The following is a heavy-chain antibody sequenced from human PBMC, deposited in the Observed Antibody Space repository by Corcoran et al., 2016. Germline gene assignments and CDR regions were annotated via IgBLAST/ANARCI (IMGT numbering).Heavy chain of an antibody. CDR2: INAGNGNT. J-gene: IGHJ6*02. V-gene: IGHV1-3*01. Sequence: QVQLVQSGAEVKKPGASVKVSCKASGYTFTSYAMHWVRQAPGQRLEWMGWINAGNGNTKYSQKFQGRVTITRDTSASTAYMELSSLRSEDTALYYCARDPLEGGSGTPNAGMDVWGQGTTVTVSS. CDR3: ARDPLEGGSGTPNAGMDV. CDR1: GYTFTSYA. D-gene: IGHD3-10*01.